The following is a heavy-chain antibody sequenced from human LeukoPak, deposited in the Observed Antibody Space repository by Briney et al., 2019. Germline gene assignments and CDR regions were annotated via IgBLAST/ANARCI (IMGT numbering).Heavy chain of an antibody. CDR1: GFTFSSYA. CDR2: ISGSGGST. CDR3: AKGAYYDFWSGYYPDPYYFDY. J-gene: IGHJ4*02. V-gene: IGHV3-23*01. D-gene: IGHD3-3*01. Sequence: LAGGSLRLSCAASGFTFSSYAMSWVRQAPGKGLKWVSAISGSGGSTYYADSVKGRFTISRDNSKNTLYLQMNSLRAEDTAVYYCAKGAYYDFWSGYYPDPYYFDYWGQGTLVTVSS.